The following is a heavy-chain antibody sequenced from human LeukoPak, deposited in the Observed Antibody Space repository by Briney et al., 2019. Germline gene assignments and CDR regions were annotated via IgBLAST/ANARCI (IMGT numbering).Heavy chain of an antibody. J-gene: IGHJ5*02. V-gene: IGHV4-61*02. CDR2: IYTSGST. Sequence: SQTLSLTCSVSGGSMSSGSYYWSWIRQPAGKGLEWIGRIYTSGSTDYNPSLKSRVTISVDTSKNQFSLKLSSVTAADTAVYYCARPHTAMVTPWFDPWGQGTLVTVSS. CDR1: GGSMSSGSYY. CDR3: ARPHTAMVTPWFDP. D-gene: IGHD5-18*01.